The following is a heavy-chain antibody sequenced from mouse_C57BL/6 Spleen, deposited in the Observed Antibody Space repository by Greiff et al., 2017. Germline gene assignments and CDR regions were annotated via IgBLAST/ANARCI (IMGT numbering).Heavy chain of an antibody. CDR3: ARSAGTGYAMDY. CDR2: IHPNCGST. D-gene: IGHD3-3*01. V-gene: IGHV1-64*01. Sequence: QVQLKQPGAELVKPGASVKLSCKASGYTFTSYWMHWVKQRPGQGLEWIGMIHPNCGSTNYNEKFKSKATLTVDKSSSTAYMQLSSLTSEDSAVYYCARSAGTGYAMDYWGQGTSVTVSS. J-gene: IGHJ4*01. CDR1: GYTFTSYW.